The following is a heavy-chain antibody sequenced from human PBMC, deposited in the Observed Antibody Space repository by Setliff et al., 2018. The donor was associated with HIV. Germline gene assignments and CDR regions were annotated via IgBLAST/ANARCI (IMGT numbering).Heavy chain of an antibody. CDR2: INTHTGNT. D-gene: IGHD3-10*01. CDR1: GYDFTDYS. V-gene: IGHV1-3*04. J-gene: IGHJ6*02. Sequence: ASVKVSCKSSGYDFTDYSMHWVRQAPGQRLEWMGWINTHTGNTKYSQKFQDRVTITRDTSARTGYMELSSLRSEDTAVYYCATASMVLGRYYYYGMDVWGQGTTVTVSS. CDR3: ATASMVLGRYYYYGMDV.